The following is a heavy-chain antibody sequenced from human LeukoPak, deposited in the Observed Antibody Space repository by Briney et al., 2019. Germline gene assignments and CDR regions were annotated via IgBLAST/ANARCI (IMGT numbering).Heavy chain of an antibody. CDR3: ARTVGTHRFDY. D-gene: IGHD4-23*01. Sequence: SETLSLTCTVSGGSISSRDYYWGWIRQPPGERLEWIGTIYYNGNTYYNPSLQSRVIMSVDTSKNQFSLKLTSVTAPDTAVYYCARTVGTHRFDYWGQGILVTVSS. V-gene: IGHV4-39*01. CDR1: GGSISSRDYY. CDR2: IYYNGNT. J-gene: IGHJ4*02.